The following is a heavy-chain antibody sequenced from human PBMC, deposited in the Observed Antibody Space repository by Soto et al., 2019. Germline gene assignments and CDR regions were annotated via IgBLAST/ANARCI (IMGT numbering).Heavy chain of an antibody. CDR3: AKVGTPSIVGAPMGGYYFDY. J-gene: IGHJ4*02. CDR2: ISGSGGST. Sequence: GGSLRLSCAASGFTFSSYAMSWVRQAPGKGLEWVSAISGSGGSTYYADSVKGRFTISRDNSKNTLYLQMNSLRAEDTAVYYCAKVGTPSIVGAPMGGYYFDYWGQGTLVTVSS. V-gene: IGHV3-23*01. CDR1: GFTFSSYA. D-gene: IGHD1-26*01.